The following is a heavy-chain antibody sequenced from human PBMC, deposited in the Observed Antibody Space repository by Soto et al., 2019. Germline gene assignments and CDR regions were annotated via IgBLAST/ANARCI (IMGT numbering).Heavy chain of an antibody. D-gene: IGHD6-13*01. CDR2: INSDGSST. CDR3: ARVDSSSWYVSSYYYYGMDV. Sequence: GGSLRLSCAASGFTFSSCWMHWVRQAPGKGLVWVSRINSDGSSTSYADSVKGRFTISRDNAKNTLYLQMNSLRAEDTAVYYCARVDSSSWYVSSYYYYGMDVWGQGTTVTVSS. CDR1: GFTFSSCW. J-gene: IGHJ6*02. V-gene: IGHV3-74*01.